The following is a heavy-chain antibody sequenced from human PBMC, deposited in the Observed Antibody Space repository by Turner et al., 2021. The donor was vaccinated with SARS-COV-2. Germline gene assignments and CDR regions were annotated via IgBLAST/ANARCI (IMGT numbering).Heavy chain of an antibody. CDR3: AKAETYSSGWSGGRSYYYYYMDV. CDR2: ISYDGSNK. J-gene: IGHJ6*03. Sequence: VQLVVSGGGVVQPGRFLTPSCAASGFTFSCYGMHWVRQAPGKGLEWVAVISYDGSNKYYADSVKGRFTISRDNSKNTLYLQMNSLRAEDTAVYYCAKAETYSSGWSGGRSYYYYYMDVWGKGTTVTVSS. V-gene: IGHV3-30*18. CDR1: GFTFSCYG. D-gene: IGHD6-19*01.